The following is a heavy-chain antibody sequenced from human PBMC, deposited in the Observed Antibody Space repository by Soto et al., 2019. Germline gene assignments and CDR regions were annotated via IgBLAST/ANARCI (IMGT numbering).Heavy chain of an antibody. D-gene: IGHD1-26*01. Sequence: KTSETLSLTCAVYGGSFSAYYWSWVRQPPGKGLEWIGEIIHSESTKYNPSLKSRVTISVETSKNQFSLKLSSVTAADTAVYYCARQRPTDGRWEFANYNGMDVWGQGTTVTVSS. V-gene: IGHV4-34*12. CDR2: IIHSEST. J-gene: IGHJ6*02. CDR3: ARQRPTDGRWEFANYNGMDV. CDR1: GGSFSAYY.